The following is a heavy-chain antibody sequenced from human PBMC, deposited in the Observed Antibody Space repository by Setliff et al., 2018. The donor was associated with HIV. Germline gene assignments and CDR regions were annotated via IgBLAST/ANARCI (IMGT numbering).Heavy chain of an antibody. J-gene: IGHJ6*03. D-gene: IGHD3-22*01. CDR1: GDPISSYY. Sequence: ETLSLTCTVSGDPISSYYWSWVRKPPGKGLEWIGYVYYSGSTSYSPSLRGRVTMSVDPSKNQFSLKLNSVTAADTAIYFCARGNYDTSDYYTNFYYYYMDVWGKGTAVTVSS. CDR2: VYYSGST. CDR3: ARGNYDTSDYYTNFYYYYMDV. V-gene: IGHV4-59*01.